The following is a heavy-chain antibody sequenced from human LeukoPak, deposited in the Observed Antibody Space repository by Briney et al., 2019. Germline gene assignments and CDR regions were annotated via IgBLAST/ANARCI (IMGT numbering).Heavy chain of an antibody. Sequence: PGGSLRLSCAASGFTVSSNYMSWVRQAPGKGLEWVSLIYSGGVTYYADSVKGRFIISRDNSKNTLFLQMNSLRAEDTAVYYCASRRDWSPHDYWGQGTLVTVSA. CDR3: ASRRDWSPHDY. J-gene: IGHJ4*02. CDR1: GFTVSSNY. D-gene: IGHD2-21*01. CDR2: IYSGGVT. V-gene: IGHV3-53*01.